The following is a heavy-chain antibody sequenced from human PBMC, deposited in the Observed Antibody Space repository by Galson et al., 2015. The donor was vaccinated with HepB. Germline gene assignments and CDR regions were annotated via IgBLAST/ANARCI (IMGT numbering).Heavy chain of an antibody. J-gene: IGHJ2*01. Sequence: SVKVSCKASGYTFTSYDINWVRQATGQGLEWMGWMNPNSGNTGYAQKFQGRVTMTRNTSISTAYMELSSLRSEDTAVYYCARGARAQNYWYFDLWGRGTLVTVSS. V-gene: IGHV1-8*01. CDR3: ARGARAQNYWYFDL. CDR2: MNPNSGNT. CDR1: GYTFTSYD. D-gene: IGHD6-6*01.